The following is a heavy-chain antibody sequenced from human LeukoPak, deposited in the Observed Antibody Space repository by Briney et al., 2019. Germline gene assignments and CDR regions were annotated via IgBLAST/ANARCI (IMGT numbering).Heavy chain of an antibody. Sequence: RTPSLSCDISGDCVSVTTPGSKCTRHPPTDCLEWLGRTYYRSKLYNHYAVSVKSRITINPDTSKNQLSLQLNSVTPEDTAVYNCVRDHDSWSRPSDFDYWGQGTLVTVS. D-gene: IGHD3-3*01. CDR3: VRDHDSWSRPSDFDY. CDR2: TYYRSKLYN. J-gene: IGHJ4*02. CDR1: GDCVSVTTPG. V-gene: IGHV6-1*01.